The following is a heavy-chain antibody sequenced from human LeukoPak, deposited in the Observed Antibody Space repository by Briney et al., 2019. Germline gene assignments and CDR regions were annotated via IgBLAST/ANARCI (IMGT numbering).Heavy chain of an antibody. CDR3: AKDSYGSGSYGYFDY. CDR1: GFTFSNYA. V-gene: IGHV3-30-3*01. Sequence: GRSLRLSCAASGFTFSNYAMHWVRQAPGKGLEWVAAISDDGGNKYYADSVKGRFTISRDNSKNTLFLQMNSLRAEATAVYYCAKDSYGSGSYGYFDYWGQGTLVTVSS. D-gene: IGHD3-10*01. J-gene: IGHJ4*02. CDR2: ISDDGGNK.